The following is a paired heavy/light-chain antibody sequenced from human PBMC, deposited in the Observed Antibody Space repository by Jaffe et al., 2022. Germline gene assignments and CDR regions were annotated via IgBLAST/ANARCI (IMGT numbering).Heavy chain of an antibody. J-gene: IGHJ4*02. CDR1: GFTFSSFE. Sequence: EVQLVESGGGLVQPGGSLRLSCAASGFTFSSFEMNWVRQAPGKGLEWLSFISGTGRTIYYADSVKGRFTISRDNAKNSLYLQMNSLRAEDTAVYYCAGEAGYCSGGDYWGQGTLVTVSS. CDR2: ISGTGRTI. D-gene: IGHD2-15*01. V-gene: IGHV3-48*03. CDR3: AGEAGYCSGGDY.
Light chain of an antibody. CDR1: QGISNY. Sequence: DIQMTQSPSSLSASVGDRVTITCRASQGISNYLAWYQQKPGKVPKLLIYAASTLQSGVPSRFSGSGSGTDFTLTISSLQPEDVATYYCQKYKNAPRTFGQGTKVEIK. CDR2: AAS. J-gene: IGKJ1*01. CDR3: QKYKNAPRT. V-gene: IGKV1-27*01.